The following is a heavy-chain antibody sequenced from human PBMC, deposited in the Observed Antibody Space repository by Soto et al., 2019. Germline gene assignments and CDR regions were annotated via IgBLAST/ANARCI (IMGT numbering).Heavy chain of an antibody. D-gene: IGHD1-26*01. CDR1: GGTFSSYA. CDR3: AIERDGGSYSAFDI. Sequence: QVQLVQSGAEVKKPGSSVKVSCKASGGTFSSYAISWVRQAPGQGLEWMGGIIPIFGTANYAQKFQGRVTITADESTSTAYMELSSMRSEDTAVYYCAIERDGGSYSAFDIWGQGTMVTVSS. CDR2: IIPIFGTA. V-gene: IGHV1-69*01. J-gene: IGHJ3*02.